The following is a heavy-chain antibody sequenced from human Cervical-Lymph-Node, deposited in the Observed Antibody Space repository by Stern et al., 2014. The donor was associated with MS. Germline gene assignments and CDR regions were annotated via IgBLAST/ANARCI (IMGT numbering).Heavy chain of an antibody. CDR2: ISGDTSYI. V-gene: IGHV3-21*01. J-gene: IGHJ6*02. Sequence: EVQLEESGGGLVKPGGSLRLSCAASGFSFRSYRMNWVRQAPGKGLEWVSSISGDTSYIYNADSVKGRFTISRDNAKNSLYLQMNSLRAEDTAVYYCARDSSVLYGLDVWGQGTTVTVSS. CDR1: GFSFRSYR. CDR3: ARDSSVLYGLDV. D-gene: IGHD5/OR15-5a*01.